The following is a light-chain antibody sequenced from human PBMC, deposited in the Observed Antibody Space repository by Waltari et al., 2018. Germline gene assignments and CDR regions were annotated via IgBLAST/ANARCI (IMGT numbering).Light chain of an antibody. J-gene: IGKJ1*01. Sequence: DIQMTQSPYTLSASVEDRVTITCRASQSIGNWLAWYQQKPGTAPKLLIQRASSLETGVPSRFSGSGSETEFTLTISGLLADDFATYFCHQYHSYPWTFGQGTKVEIK. CDR2: RAS. CDR3: HQYHSYPWT. CDR1: QSIGNW. V-gene: IGKV1-5*03.